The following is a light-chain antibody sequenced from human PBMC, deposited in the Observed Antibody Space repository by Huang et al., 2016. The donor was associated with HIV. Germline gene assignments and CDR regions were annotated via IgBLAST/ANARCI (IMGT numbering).Light chain of an antibody. Sequence: DIQMTQSPLSLSASVGDRVTITCRASQGIRNSLAVYQQKPGKAPKLLVYAASRLESGVPSWFSGSGSGTNFTRTISSLQPEDFATYYCQQYHSSWTFGQGTKVEIK. CDR2: AAS. CDR3: QQYHSSWT. J-gene: IGKJ1*01. CDR1: QGIRNS. V-gene: IGKV1-NL1*01.